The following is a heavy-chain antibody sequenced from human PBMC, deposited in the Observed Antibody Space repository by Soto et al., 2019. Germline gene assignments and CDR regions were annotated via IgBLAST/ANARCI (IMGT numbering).Heavy chain of an antibody. D-gene: IGHD5-12*01. V-gene: IGHV4-34*01. Sequence: PSETLSLTCAVYGGSFSGYYWSWIRQPPGKGLEWIGEINHSGSTNYNPSLKSRVTISVDTSKNQFSLKLSSVTAADTAVYYCVRDRIPKWIAAYYGMDVWGQGTTVTVS. J-gene: IGHJ6*02. CDR1: GGSFSGYY. CDR2: INHSGST. CDR3: VRDRIPKWIAAYYGMDV.